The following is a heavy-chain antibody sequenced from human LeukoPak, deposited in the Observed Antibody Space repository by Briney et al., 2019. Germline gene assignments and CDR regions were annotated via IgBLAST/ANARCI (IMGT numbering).Heavy chain of an antibody. D-gene: IGHD1-1*01. J-gene: IGHJ4*02. CDR1: GFTFKTYY. Sequence: GGSLRLSCTASGFTFKTYYMAWVRHAPGRGLEWVANIKSDGSAVSYVDSVKGRFTISRDNANNLLYLQMSSLRVEDTALYYCTRDHWYIDYRGQGTLVTVSS. CDR3: TRDHWYIDY. CDR2: IKSDGSAV. V-gene: IGHV3-7*01.